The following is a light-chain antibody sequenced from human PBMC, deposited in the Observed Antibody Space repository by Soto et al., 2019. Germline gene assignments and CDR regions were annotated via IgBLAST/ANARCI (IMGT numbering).Light chain of an antibody. CDR2: AAS. CDR3: QLYGTSPKP. J-gene: IGKJ1*01. Sequence: EIVLTQSPGTLSLSPGERATLYCRASQTVSSNYLAWYQQKPGQAPSLLIYAASTRATGIPDRFSGSGSGTDFTLSISRLEPEDFAVYYCQLYGTSPKPFGQGTKVEIK. CDR1: QTVSSNY. V-gene: IGKV3-20*01.